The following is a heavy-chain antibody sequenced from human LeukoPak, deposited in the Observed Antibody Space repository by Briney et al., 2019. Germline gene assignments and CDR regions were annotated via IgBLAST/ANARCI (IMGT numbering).Heavy chain of an antibody. V-gene: IGHV3-23*01. CDR3: AKYSSSSRWYFDY. J-gene: IGHJ4*02. Sequence: GGSLRLSXAASGFTFSSYAMSWVRQAPGKGLEWVSAISGSGGSTYYADSVKGRFTISRDNSKNTLYLQMNSLRAEDTAVYYCAKYSSSSRWYFDYWGQGTLVTVSS. CDR1: GFTFSSYA. D-gene: IGHD6-6*01. CDR2: ISGSGGST.